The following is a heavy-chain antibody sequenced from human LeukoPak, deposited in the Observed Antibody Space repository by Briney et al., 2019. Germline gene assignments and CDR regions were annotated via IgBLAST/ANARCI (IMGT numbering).Heavy chain of an antibody. CDR3: AKLGTNYYDSSAKGYYFDY. CDR1: GYTFTSYG. D-gene: IGHD3-22*01. Sequence: ASVKVSCKASGYTFTSYGISWVRQAPGQGFEWMGWISAYNGNTNYAQKLQGRVTMTTDTSTSTAYMELRSLRSDDTAVYYCAKLGTNYYDSSAKGYYFDYWGQGTLVTVSS. J-gene: IGHJ4*02. CDR2: ISAYNGNT. V-gene: IGHV1-18*01.